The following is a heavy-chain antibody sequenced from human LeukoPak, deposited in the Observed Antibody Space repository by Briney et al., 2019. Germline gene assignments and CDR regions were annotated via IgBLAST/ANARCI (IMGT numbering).Heavy chain of an antibody. CDR2: ISSSSSYI. Sequence: PGGSLRLSCAASGFTFSSYSMNWVRQAPGKGLEWVSSISSSSSYIYYADSVKGRFTISRDNAKNSLYLQMNSLRAEDTAVYYCARDQEAAAGTGFQHWGQGTLVTVSS. CDR1: GFTFSSYS. D-gene: IGHD6-13*01. V-gene: IGHV3-21*01. CDR3: ARDQEAAAGTGFQH. J-gene: IGHJ1*01.